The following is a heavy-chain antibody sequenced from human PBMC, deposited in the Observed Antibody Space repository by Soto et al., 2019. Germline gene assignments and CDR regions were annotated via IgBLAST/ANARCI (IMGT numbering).Heavy chain of an antibody. V-gene: IGHV4-4*02. D-gene: IGHD7-27*01. Sequence: QVQLQESGPGLVKPSGTLSLTCGVSGGSIISNNWWTWVRQSPGKGLEWIGEIYHSGRTKYNPSLKGRVSISIDTSNNQFSLKVNSVTAADTAVYYCATCQLGEYYYAMDVWGQGTTVTVSS. J-gene: IGHJ6*02. CDR2: IYHSGRT. CDR1: GGSIISNNW. CDR3: ATCQLGEYYYAMDV.